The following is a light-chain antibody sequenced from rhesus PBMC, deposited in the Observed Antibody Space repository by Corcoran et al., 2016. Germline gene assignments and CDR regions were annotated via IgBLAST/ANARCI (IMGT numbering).Light chain of an antibody. V-gene: IGKV1-22*01. CDR1: QSISSW. CDR3: QQYSSSPWT. J-gene: IGKJ1*01. Sequence: DIQMTQSPSSLSASVGDTVTITCRASQSISSWLAWSQPKPGKAPTLLVYTASTLLSGVPSRFSGSGSGTDFTLTISSLQSEEFATYYCQQYSSSPWTFGQGTKVEIK. CDR2: TAS.